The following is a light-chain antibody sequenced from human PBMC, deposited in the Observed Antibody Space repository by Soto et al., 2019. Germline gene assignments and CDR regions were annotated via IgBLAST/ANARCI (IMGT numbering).Light chain of an antibody. CDR3: CSYAGSYNVGV. V-gene: IGLV2-11*01. J-gene: IGLJ3*02. Sequence: QSALTQPRSVSGSPGQSVTISCTGTSRDVGGYNYVSWYQQHPGKAPELMIYDVTKRPSGVPDRFSGSKSGNTASLTISGLQAEDEADYYCCSYAGSYNVGVFGGGTKVTVL. CDR2: DVT. CDR1: SRDVGGYNY.